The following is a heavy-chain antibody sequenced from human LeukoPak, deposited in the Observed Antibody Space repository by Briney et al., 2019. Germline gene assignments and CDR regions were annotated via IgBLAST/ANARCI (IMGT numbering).Heavy chain of an antibody. D-gene: IGHD3-10*01. Sequence: ASVKVSCKASGYTFTGYYMHWVRQAPGQGLEWMGWINPNSGGTNYAQKLQGRVTMTRDTSISTAYMELSRLRSDDTAVYYCARDLGDYYGSGSPYYFDYWGQGTLVTVSS. CDR3: ARDLGDYYGSGSPYYFDY. CDR2: INPNSGGT. J-gene: IGHJ4*02. V-gene: IGHV1-2*02. CDR1: GYTFTGYY.